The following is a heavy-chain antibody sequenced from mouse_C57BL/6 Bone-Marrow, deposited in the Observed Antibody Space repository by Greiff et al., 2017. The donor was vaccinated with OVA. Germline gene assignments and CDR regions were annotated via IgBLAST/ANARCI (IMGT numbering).Heavy chain of an antibody. D-gene: IGHD2-2*01. CDR2: IRNKANNHAT. CDR1: GFTFSDAW. Sequence: DVKLQESGGGLVQPGGSMKLSCAASGFTFSDAWMDWVRQSPEKGLEWVAVIRNKANNHATYYAESVKGRFTISRDDSKSSVYLQMNSLRAEDTGIYYCTPSTMATRFAYWGQGTLVTVSA. J-gene: IGHJ3*01. V-gene: IGHV6-6*01. CDR3: TPSTMATRFAY.